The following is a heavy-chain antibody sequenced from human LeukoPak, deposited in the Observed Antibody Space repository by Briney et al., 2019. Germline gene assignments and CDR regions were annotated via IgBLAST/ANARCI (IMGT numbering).Heavy chain of an antibody. V-gene: IGHV1-69*04. D-gene: IGHD2-2*01. CDR2: IIPILGIA. Sequence: SVKVSCKASGGIFSSYAISWVRQAPGQGLEWMGRIIPILGIANYAQKFQGRVTITADKSTSTAYMELSSLRSEDTAVYYCARGPAARETGTFDYWGQGTLVTVSS. CDR1: GGIFSSYA. J-gene: IGHJ4*02. CDR3: ARGPAARETGTFDY.